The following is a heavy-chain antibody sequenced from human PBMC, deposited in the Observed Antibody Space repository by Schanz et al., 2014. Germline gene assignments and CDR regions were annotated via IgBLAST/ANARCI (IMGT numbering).Heavy chain of an antibody. CDR3: PKDYEGALSSPRHDAFDV. J-gene: IGHJ3*01. CDR2: ISGSSSTK. Sequence: EVHLLESGGGLVQPGGSLRLSCAASGFTFSNHALSWVRQAPGKGLVWVSYISGSSSTKYYADSVKGRFTISRDNGKNSLYLQMNSGRAKDPAVYFVPKDYEGALSSPRHDAFDVWGQGTVVTVSS. D-gene: IGHD3-16*01. CDR1: GFTFSNHA. V-gene: IGHV3-48*01.